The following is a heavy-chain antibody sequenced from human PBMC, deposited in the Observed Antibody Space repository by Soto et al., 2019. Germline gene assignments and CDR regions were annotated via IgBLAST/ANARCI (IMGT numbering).Heavy chain of an antibody. CDR1: GDTFTDYA. D-gene: IGHD1-26*01. CDR2: INPGNGDT. Sequence: QVHLVQSGAEVKKPGASVKVSCKASGDTFTDYAIHWVRQAPRQRLDWLAWINPGNGDTQYSQKFQGRVTLTRDTSATTAYMELSSLRSEDTSVYFCAGGVGATAATFDYWGQGTLVTVSS. V-gene: IGHV1-3*01. J-gene: IGHJ4*02. CDR3: AGGVGATAATFDY.